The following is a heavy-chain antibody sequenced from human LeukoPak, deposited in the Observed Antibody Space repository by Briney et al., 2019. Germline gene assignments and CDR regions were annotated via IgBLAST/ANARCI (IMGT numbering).Heavy chain of an antibody. CDR1: GFTFSNYA. D-gene: IGHD3-3*01. J-gene: IGHJ6*02. V-gene: IGHV3-23*01. CDR3: AKGSLRYDAYYFGMDV. CDR2: ISASGATI. Sequence: PGGSQRLSCAASGFTFSNYAMSWVRQAQGKGLEWVSVISASGATIYYADSGKGRFTISRDNSWNTLNLQMNGLTAEDTAVYFCAKGSLRYDAYYFGMDVWGQGTTVIVS.